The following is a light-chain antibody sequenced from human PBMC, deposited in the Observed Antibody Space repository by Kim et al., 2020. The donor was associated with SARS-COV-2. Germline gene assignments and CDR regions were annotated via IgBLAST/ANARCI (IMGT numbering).Light chain of an antibody. Sequence: GKTVTMSGTRSSGSIASSYVQWYQQRPGSSPTPVIYEDSERPSGVPDRFSGSIDTSTNSASLTISGLQPEDEADYYCQSYEASVRVFGGGTKLTVL. CDR3: QSYEASVRV. CDR2: EDS. CDR1: SGSIASSY. J-gene: IGLJ3*02. V-gene: IGLV6-57*01.